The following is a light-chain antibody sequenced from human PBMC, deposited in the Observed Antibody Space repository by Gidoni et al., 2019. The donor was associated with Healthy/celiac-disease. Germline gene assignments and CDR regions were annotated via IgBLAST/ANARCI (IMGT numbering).Light chain of an antibody. Sequence: DSQTTQSPSSLSASVGDRVTITCRASQSISSYLNWYQQKPGKAPKLLIYAASSLQSVVPSRFSGSGSGTDFTLTISSLQPEDFATYYCQQSYSTPPFTFGPGTKVDIK. CDR3: QQSYSTPPFT. V-gene: IGKV1-39*01. CDR1: QSISSY. J-gene: IGKJ3*01. CDR2: AAS.